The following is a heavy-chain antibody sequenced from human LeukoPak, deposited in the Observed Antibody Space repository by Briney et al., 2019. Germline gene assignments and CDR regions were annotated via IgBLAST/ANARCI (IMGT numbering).Heavy chain of an antibody. CDR3: ARSLFRVRRSYYYDSSGYSPSY. Sequence: ASVKVSCKASGYTFTGYHMHWVRQAPGQGLEWMGWINPSSGGTNYAQKFQGWVTMTRDTSISTAYMELSRLRSDDTAVYYCARSLFRVRRSYYYDSSGYSPSYWGQGTLVTVSS. J-gene: IGHJ4*02. V-gene: IGHV1-2*04. D-gene: IGHD3-22*01. CDR1: GYTFTGYH. CDR2: INPSSGGT.